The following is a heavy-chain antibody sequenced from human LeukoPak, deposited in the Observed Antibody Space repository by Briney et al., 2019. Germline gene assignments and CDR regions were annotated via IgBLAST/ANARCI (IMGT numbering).Heavy chain of an antibody. CDR1: GFTFSSYA. CDR2: ISGSGGST. D-gene: IGHD5-24*01. Sequence: GGSLRLSCAVSGFTFSSYAMSWVRQAPGKGLEWVSAISGSGGSTYYADSVKGRFTISRDNSKNTLYLQMNSLRAEDTAVCYCAKEERRALYYFDYWGQGTLVTVSS. V-gene: IGHV3-23*01. CDR3: AKEERRALYYFDY. J-gene: IGHJ4*02.